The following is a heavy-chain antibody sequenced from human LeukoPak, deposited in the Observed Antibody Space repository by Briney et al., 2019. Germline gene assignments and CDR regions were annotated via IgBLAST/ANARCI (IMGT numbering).Heavy chain of an antibody. CDR1: GYTFTSYY. CDR2: INPSGGST. V-gene: IGHV1-46*01. Sequence: GASVKVSCKASGYTFTSYYMPWVRHAPGQGLEWRGIINPSGGSTSYAQKFQGRVTMTRDTSTSTVYMELSSLRSEDTAVYYCARELVAVAGTGWFDPWGKGTLVTVSS. CDR3: ARELVAVAGTGWFDP. D-gene: IGHD6-19*01. J-gene: IGHJ5*02.